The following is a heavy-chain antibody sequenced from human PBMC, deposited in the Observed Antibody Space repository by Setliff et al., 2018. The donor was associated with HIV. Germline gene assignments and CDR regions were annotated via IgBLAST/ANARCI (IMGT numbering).Heavy chain of an antibody. Sequence: SETLSLTCTVSGGSMSSYYWSWIRQPPGKGLEWIGYIYYSGKTNYNPSLKSRVTISVDTSKNQFSLKLSSVTAADTAVYYCARVVGTRAVDYWGQGTLVTAPQ. J-gene: IGHJ4*02. CDR3: ARVVGTRAVDY. CDR2: IYYSGKT. V-gene: IGHV4-59*12. D-gene: IGHD2-21*02. CDR1: GGSMSSYY.